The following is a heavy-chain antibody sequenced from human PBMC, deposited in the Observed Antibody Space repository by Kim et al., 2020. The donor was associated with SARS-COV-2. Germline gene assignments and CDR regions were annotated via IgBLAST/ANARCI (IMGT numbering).Heavy chain of an antibody. D-gene: IGHD6-19*01. CDR1: GFTFTTYA. V-gene: IGHV3-64D*06. J-gene: IGHJ4*02. CDR2: ISSNGGNT. Sequence: GGSLRLSCSASGFTFTTYAMHWVRQAPGKGLQYVSRISSNGGNTYYADSVKGRFTISRDNSKNMLYLQMSSLRLEDTAMYYCAKEMRTGWYNFDYWGQGTLVSVSS. CDR3: AKEMRTGWYNFDY.